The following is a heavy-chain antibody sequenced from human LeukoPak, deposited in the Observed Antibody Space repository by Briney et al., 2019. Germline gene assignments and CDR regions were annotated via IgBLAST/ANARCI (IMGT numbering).Heavy chain of an antibody. V-gene: IGHV3-15*01. D-gene: IGHD6-13*01. CDR2: IKSKTDGGTT. J-gene: IGHJ4*02. Sequence: GGSLRLSCAASGFTFSTYWMSWVRQAPGKGLEWVGRIKSKTDGGTTDYAAPVKGRFTISRDGSKNTLYLQMNSLKTEDTAVYYCTTVNDGSSWYLLDYWGQGTLVTVSS. CDR1: GFTFSTYW. CDR3: TTVNDGSSWYLLDY.